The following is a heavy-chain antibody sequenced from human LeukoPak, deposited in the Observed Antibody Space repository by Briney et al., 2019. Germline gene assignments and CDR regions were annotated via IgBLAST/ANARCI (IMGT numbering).Heavy chain of an antibody. D-gene: IGHD3-10*01. CDR2: INPNSGGT. CDR3: ARDFVVNYGWAAFDI. Sequence: ASVKVSCKASGYTFTGYYMHWVRQAPGQGLEWMGWINPNSGGTNYAQKFQGRVTMTRDTSISTAYMELNSLRAEDTAVYYCARDFVVNYGWAAFDIWGQGTMVTVSS. V-gene: IGHV1-2*02. CDR1: GYTFTGYY. J-gene: IGHJ3*02.